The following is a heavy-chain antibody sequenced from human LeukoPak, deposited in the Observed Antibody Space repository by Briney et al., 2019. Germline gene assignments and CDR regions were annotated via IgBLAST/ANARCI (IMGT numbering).Heavy chain of an antibody. CDR1: GGSFSGYY. V-gene: IGHV4-34*01. CDR3: ARLRYAARGYYYYYYYMDV. Sequence: PSETLSLTCAVYGGSFSGYYWSWIRQPPGKGLEWIGEINHSGSTNYNPSLKSRVTISVDTSKNQFSLKLSSVTAADTAVYYCARLRYAARGYYYYYYYMDVWGKGTTVTVSS. J-gene: IGHJ6*03. CDR2: INHSGST. D-gene: IGHD6-6*01.